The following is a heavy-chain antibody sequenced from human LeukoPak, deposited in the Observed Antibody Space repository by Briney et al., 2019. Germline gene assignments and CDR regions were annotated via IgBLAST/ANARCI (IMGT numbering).Heavy chain of an antibody. Sequence: PGGSLRLSCAASRFTFSSYGMHWVRQAPGKGLEWVAYIQYDGSNEQYADSVKGRFSISRDSSKNILYLQMNSLRAEDTAVYYCARDYYDSSGYGVPFDYWGQGTLVTVSS. CDR2: IQYDGSNE. D-gene: IGHD3-22*01. CDR1: RFTFSSYG. CDR3: ARDYYDSSGYGVPFDY. V-gene: IGHV3-30*02. J-gene: IGHJ4*02.